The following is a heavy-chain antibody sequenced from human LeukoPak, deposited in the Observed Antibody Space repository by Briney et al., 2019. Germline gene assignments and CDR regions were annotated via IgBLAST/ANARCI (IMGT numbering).Heavy chain of an antibody. V-gene: IGHV3-21*01. CDR3: ARDRVGATHYYYMDV. CDR2: ISSSSSYI. Sequence: PGGSLRLSCAASGFIFSNYGMSWVRQAPGKGLEWVSSISSSSSYIYYADSVKGRFTISRDNAKNSLYLQMNSLRAEDTAVYYCARDRVGATHYYYMDVWGKGTTVTVSS. J-gene: IGHJ6*03. CDR1: GFIFSNYG. D-gene: IGHD1-26*01.